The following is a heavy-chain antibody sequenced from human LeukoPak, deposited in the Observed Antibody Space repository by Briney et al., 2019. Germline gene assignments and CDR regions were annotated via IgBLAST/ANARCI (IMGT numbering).Heavy chain of an antibody. CDR3: GKTTVGYSSGQKPAWPVDY. CDR2: IFGSGGSP. D-gene: IGHD5-18*01. J-gene: IGHJ4*02. CDR1: GFTFGNHD. V-gene: IGHV3-23*01. Sequence: GGSLRLSCEASGFTFGNHDMYWVRQAPGKGLEWVAGIFGSGGSPHYADPVKGRFTISRDNSRNAVYLQINSLRAEDTVVYYCGKTTVGYSSGQKPAWPVDYWGQGTLVTVSS.